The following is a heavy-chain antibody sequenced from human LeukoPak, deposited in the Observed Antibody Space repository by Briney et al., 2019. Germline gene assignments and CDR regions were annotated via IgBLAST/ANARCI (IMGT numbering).Heavy chain of an antibody. Sequence: GGSLRLSCAASGFTFSSYWMHWVRQAPGKGLVCVSRINNDGSSTSYADSVRGRFTISRDNAKNTLYLQMHSLRAEDSAVYFCARDHWEYYFDYWGQGTLVTVSS. CDR3: ARDHWEYYFDY. J-gene: IGHJ4*02. CDR1: GFTFSSYW. V-gene: IGHV3-74*01. CDR2: INNDGSST. D-gene: IGHD7-27*01.